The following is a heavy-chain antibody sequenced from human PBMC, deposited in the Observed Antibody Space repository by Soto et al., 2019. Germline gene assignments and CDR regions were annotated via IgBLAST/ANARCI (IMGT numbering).Heavy chain of an antibody. CDR2: IYYSGST. Sequence: SETLSLTCTVSGGSISSSSYYWGWIRQPPGKGLEWIGSIYYSGSTYYNPSLKSRVTISVDTSKNQFSLKLSSVTAADTAVYYCARHTLTVEYFQHWGQGTLVTVSS. CDR3: ARHTLTVEYFQH. J-gene: IGHJ1*01. D-gene: IGHD2-15*01. V-gene: IGHV4-39*01. CDR1: GGSISSSSYY.